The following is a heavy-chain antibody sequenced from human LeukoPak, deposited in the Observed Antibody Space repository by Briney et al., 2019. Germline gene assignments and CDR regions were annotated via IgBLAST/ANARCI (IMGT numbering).Heavy chain of an antibody. D-gene: IGHD6-13*01. J-gene: IGHJ5*02. Sequence: ASVKVSCKASGYTFTGYYMHWVRQAPGQGLEWMGWINPNSGGTNYAQNFQGRVTMTSDTSISTAYMELSRLRSDDTAVYYCARDMGSYSSSWSPTLIGYFDPWGQGTLVTVSS. V-gene: IGHV1-2*02. CDR1: GYTFTGYY. CDR2: INPNSGGT. CDR3: ARDMGSYSSSWSPTLIGYFDP.